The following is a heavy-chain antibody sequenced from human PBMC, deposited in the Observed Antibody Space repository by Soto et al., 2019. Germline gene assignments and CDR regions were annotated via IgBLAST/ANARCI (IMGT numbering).Heavy chain of an antibody. V-gene: IGHV4-30-4*01. CDR1: GGSISSGDYY. CDR2: IYYSGST. Sequence: SETLSLTCTVSGGSISSGDYYWSWIRQPPAKGLEWIGYIYYSGSTYYNPSLKSRVTISVDTSKNQFSLKLSSVTAADTAVYYCARDGPPPYYYYGMDVWGQGTTVTVSS. J-gene: IGHJ6*02. CDR3: ARDGPPPYYYYGMDV.